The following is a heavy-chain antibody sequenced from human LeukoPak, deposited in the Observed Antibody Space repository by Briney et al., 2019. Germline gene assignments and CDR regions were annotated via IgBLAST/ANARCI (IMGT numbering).Heavy chain of an antibody. D-gene: IGHD3-16*01. J-gene: IGHJ6*02. CDR1: GFTFSSYA. CDR2: INHNGNVN. CDR3: ARGGGLDV. V-gene: IGHV3-7*03. Sequence: GGSLRLSCAASGFTFSSYAMSWARQAPGKGLEWVASINHNGNVNYYVDSVKGRFTISRDNAKNSLYLQMSNLRAEDTAVYFCARGGGLDVWGQGATVTVSS.